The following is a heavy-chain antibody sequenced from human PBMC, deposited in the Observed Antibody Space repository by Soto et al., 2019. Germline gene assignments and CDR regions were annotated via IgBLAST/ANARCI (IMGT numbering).Heavy chain of an antibody. CDR2: IRQDGSEK. Sequence: GGSLSLSCVGPGFTFSSNWMTWVRQAPGKGLEWVGNIRQDGSEKNYVDSVKGRFTISRDNAKNSLYLQMNSLRAEDTAVYYCAREIVVARGASYFDYWGPGTLVTVSS. V-gene: IGHV3-7*04. CDR1: GFTFSSNW. J-gene: IGHJ4*02. D-gene: IGHD2-2*01. CDR3: AREIVVARGASYFDY.